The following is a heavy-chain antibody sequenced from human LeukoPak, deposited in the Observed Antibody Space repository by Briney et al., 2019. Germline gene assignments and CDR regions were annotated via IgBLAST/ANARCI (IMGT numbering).Heavy chain of an antibody. V-gene: IGHV1-46*01. D-gene: IGHD1-26*01. Sequence: ASVKVSCKASGYTFTSYYMHWVRQAPGQGLEWMGIINPSGGSTSYAQKFQGRVTMTTDTSTSTAYMELRSLRSDDTAVYYCAREKVGAISGAFDIWGQGTMVTVSS. J-gene: IGHJ3*02. CDR2: INPSGGST. CDR1: GYTFTSYY. CDR3: AREKVGAISGAFDI.